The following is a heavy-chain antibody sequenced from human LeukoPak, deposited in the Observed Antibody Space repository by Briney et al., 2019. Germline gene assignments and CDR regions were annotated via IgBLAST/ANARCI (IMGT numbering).Heavy chain of an antibody. D-gene: IGHD3-9*01. CDR2: INHSGST. CDR1: GGSFSGYY. J-gene: IGHJ3*02. Sequence: SETLSLTCAVYGGSFSGYYWSWIRQPPGKGLEWIGEINHSGSTNYNPSLKSRVTISVDTSKNQFSLKLSSVTAADTAVYYCARGQYYDILTGTSGDAFDIWGQGTMVTVSS. V-gene: IGHV4-34*01. CDR3: ARGQYYDILTGTSGDAFDI.